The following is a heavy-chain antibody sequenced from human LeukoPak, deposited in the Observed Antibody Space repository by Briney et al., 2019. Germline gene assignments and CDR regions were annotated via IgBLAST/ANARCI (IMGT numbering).Heavy chain of an antibody. V-gene: IGHV3-33*07. CDR1: GFTFSRYG. CDR2: IWYDGSKK. D-gene: IGHD6-13*01. Sequence: GRSLRLSCAASGFTFSRYGMNWVRQAPGKGLEWVAVIWYDGSKKYYADSVEGRFTMSRDDSKNTVYLQMNSLRAEDTAVYYCARAATVTYSSNSYYYYYYMDVWGKGTTVTVSS. J-gene: IGHJ6*03. CDR3: ARAATVTYSSNSYYYYYYMDV.